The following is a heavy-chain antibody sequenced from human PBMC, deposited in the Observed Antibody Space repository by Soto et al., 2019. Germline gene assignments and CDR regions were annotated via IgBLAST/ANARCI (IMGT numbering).Heavy chain of an antibody. CDR1: GGSFSGYY. CDR2: INHSGST. J-gene: IGHJ4*02. V-gene: IGHV4-34*01. CDR3: ARSSIAARPFDY. Sequence: PSETLSLTCAVYGGSFSGYYWSWIRQPPGKGLEWIGEINHSGSTNYNPSLKSRVTISVDTSKNQFSLKLSSVTAADTAVYYCARSSIAARPFDYWGQGTLVTVSS. D-gene: IGHD6-6*01.